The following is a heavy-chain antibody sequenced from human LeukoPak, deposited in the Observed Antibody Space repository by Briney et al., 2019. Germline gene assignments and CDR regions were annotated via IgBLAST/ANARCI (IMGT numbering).Heavy chain of an antibody. Sequence: PGGSLRLSCAASGFTFSNYAMHWVRQAPGKGLEWVALISYDGSNKKYADSVKGRFTISRDDSKNTLYLQMDSLRAEDTAVYYCARDGPYSSGWDDAFDIWGQGTMVTVSS. J-gene: IGHJ3*02. CDR3: ARDGPYSSGWDDAFDI. V-gene: IGHV3-30*04. CDR1: GFTFSNYA. D-gene: IGHD6-19*01. CDR2: ISYDGSNK.